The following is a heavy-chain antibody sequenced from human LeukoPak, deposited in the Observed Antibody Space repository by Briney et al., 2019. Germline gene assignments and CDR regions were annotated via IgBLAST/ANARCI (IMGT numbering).Heavy chain of an antibody. V-gene: IGHV3-30*18. D-gene: IGHD6-13*01. CDR1: GFTFSSYG. CDR3: AKLDSSSSSY. Sequence: PGRSLRLSCAASGFTFSSYGMHWVRQAPGKGLEWVAVISYDGSNKYYADSVKGRFTISRDNSKNTLYLQMNSLRAEDTAVYYCAKLDSSSSSYWGQGTLVTISS. J-gene: IGHJ4*02. CDR2: ISYDGSNK.